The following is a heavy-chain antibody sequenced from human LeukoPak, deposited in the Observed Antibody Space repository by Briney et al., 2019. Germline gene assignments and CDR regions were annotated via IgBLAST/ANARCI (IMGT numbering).Heavy chain of an antibody. CDR3: ARGHYCSSTSCYIGWDYYYYMDV. J-gene: IGHJ6*03. D-gene: IGHD2-2*02. V-gene: IGHV3-21*03. Sequence: GGSLRLSCAASGFTFSSYSMNWVRQAPGKGPEWVSSISSSSSYIYYADSVKGRFTISRDNAKNSLYLQMNSLRAEDTAVYYCARGHYCSSTSCYIGWDYYYYMDVWGKGTTVTVSS. CDR2: ISSSSSYI. CDR1: GFTFSSYS.